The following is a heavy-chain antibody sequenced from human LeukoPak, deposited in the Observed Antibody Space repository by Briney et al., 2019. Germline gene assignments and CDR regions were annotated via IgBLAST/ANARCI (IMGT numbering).Heavy chain of an antibody. Sequence: SQTLSLTCTVSGGSISSGSYYWSWIRQPAGKGLEWIGRIYTSGSTNYNPSLKSRVTISVDTSKNQFSLKLSSVTAADTAVYYCARGRRDGHNQYFDYWGQGTLVTVSS. CDR3: ARGRRDGHNQYFDY. V-gene: IGHV4-61*02. D-gene: IGHD5-24*01. CDR2: IYTSGST. CDR1: GGSISSGSYY. J-gene: IGHJ4*02.